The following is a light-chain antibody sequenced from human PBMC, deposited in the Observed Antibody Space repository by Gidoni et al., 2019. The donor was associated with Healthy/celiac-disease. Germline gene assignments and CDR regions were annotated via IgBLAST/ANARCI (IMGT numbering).Light chain of an antibody. V-gene: IGKV3-20*01. CDR3: QQYGSSPFT. CDR2: GAS. CDR1: QSVSHSY. Sequence: EIVLTQSPGTLSLSPGERATLSYRASQSVSHSYLAWYQEKPGQAPRLLIYGASSRATGIPDRFSGSGSGTDFTLTISRLEPEDFAVYYCQQYGSSPFTFGGETKVEIK. J-gene: IGKJ4*01.